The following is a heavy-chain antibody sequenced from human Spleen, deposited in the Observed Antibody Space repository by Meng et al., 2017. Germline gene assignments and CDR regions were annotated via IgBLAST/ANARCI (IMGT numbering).Heavy chain of an antibody. Sequence: EVHLLESGGGLLQPGGSLRLTWSASGFTFSNYGMTWVRQAPGKGLEWVSAISGSGGSTYYADSMRGRFTISRDNSKNTVLLQMNSLRVEDTAIYYCAKAPSGGAAYFDFWGQGTLVTVSS. CDR2: ISGSGGST. V-gene: IGHV3-23*01. CDR3: AKAPSGGAAYFDF. D-gene: IGHD3-16*01. CDR1: GFTFSNYG. J-gene: IGHJ4*02.